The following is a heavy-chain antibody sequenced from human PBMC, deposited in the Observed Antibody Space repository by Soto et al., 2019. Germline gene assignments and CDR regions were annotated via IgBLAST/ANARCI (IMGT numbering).Heavy chain of an antibody. J-gene: IGHJ4*02. CDR2: ISKDGGAK. Sequence: QVQLVESGGGVVQPGRSLRLSCAASGFSFSSYGIHWVRQAPGKGLEWVALISKDGGAKNYADSVKGRFTVSRDNSRNTVYLEMNSLRIEDTAVYYCSSRPDVRGSGWYHFDSWGQGTLVTVSS. V-gene: IGHV3-33*01. CDR1: GFSFSSYG. CDR3: SSRPDVRGSGWYHFDS. D-gene: IGHD6-19*01.